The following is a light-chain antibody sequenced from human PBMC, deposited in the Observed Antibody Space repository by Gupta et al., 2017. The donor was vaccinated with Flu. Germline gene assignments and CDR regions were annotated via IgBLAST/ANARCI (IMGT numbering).Light chain of an antibody. CDR1: QSISDY. CDR2: AAS. Sequence: DIQMTQSTFFLSASVGDRVTITCRESQSISDYLNWYQQKPGQAPRLLIYAASSLESGVPSRFSGSGSGTDFTLTISSLQPEDFAIYYCQQSLNIPVGFGQGTRVEIK. CDR3: QQSLNIPVG. J-gene: IGKJ1*01. V-gene: IGKV1-39*01.